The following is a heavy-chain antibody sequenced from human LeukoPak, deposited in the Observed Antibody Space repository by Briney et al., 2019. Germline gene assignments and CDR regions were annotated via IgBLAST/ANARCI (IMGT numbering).Heavy chain of an antibody. CDR1: GFTFTYFA. CDR3: AKAGYSSSWVDY. D-gene: IGHD6-13*01. J-gene: IGHJ4*02. Sequence: PGGSLRLSCAASGFTFTYFAFSWVRQAPGKGLEWVAFIRYDGSNKYYADSVKGRFTISRDNSKNTLYLQMNSLRAEDTAVYYCAKAGYSSSWVDYWGQGTLVTVSS. CDR2: IRYDGSNK. V-gene: IGHV3-30*02.